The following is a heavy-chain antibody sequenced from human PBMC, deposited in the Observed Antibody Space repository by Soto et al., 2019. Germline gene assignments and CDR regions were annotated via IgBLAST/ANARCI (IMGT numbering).Heavy chain of an antibody. V-gene: IGHV3-30-3*01. Sequence: QVQLVESGGGVVQPGRSLRLSCAASGFTFSRNAMHWVRQAPGKGLEWVAVISYVGDNKYYADSVKGRFTISRDNSKNTLYLQTNSLRAEDTAVYYCARDRSPMSPYSYYYYGMDLWGQGTTVTVSS. CDR1: GFTFSRNA. D-gene: IGHD3-10*02. J-gene: IGHJ6*02. CDR3: ARDRSPMSPYSYYYYGMDL. CDR2: ISYVGDNK.